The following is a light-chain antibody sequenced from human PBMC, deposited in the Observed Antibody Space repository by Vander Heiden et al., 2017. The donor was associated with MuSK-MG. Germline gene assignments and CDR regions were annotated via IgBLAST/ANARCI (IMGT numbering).Light chain of an antibody. J-gene: IGKJ3*01. V-gene: IGKV1-27*01. CDR1: EAINNN. Sequence: DIQMTKSPSSLSASVGDRVTITCRTSEAINNNLAWYQQKPGKTPKLLISIASRLHSGVPSRFSGSASGTNFTLTISSLQPEDVATYYCQKYNNVPPTFGPGTKVDLK. CDR3: QKYNNVPPT. CDR2: IAS.